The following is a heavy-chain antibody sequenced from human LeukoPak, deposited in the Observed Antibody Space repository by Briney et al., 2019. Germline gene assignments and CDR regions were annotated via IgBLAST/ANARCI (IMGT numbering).Heavy chain of an antibody. J-gene: IGHJ4*02. Sequence: GRSLRLSCAASGFTFSSYGMHWVRQAPGKGLEWVAVISYDGSNKYYADSVKGRFTISRDNSKNTLYLQMNSLRAEDTAVYYCAQDHTPSEYIVVVPAASWGQGTLVTVSS. V-gene: IGHV3-30*18. D-gene: IGHD2-2*01. CDR3: AQDHTPSEYIVVVPAAS. CDR2: ISYDGSNK. CDR1: GFTFSSYG.